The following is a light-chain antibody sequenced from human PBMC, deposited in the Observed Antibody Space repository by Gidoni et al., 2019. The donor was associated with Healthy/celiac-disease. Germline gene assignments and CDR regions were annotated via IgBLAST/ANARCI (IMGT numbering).Light chain of an antibody. CDR2: DAS. CDR3: QQRSNWLT. V-gene: IGKV3-11*01. Sequence: EIVFTQSPATLSLSPGERATLSCRANQSVSSYLAWYQQKPDQAPRLLIADASNRATGIPALCSGSGSGTDFTLISSILEPEVFAVYYCQQRSNWLTFGGGTKVEIK. CDR1: QSVSSY. J-gene: IGKJ4*01.